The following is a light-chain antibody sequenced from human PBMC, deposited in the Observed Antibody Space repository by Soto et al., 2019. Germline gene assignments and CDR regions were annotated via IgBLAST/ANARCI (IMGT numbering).Light chain of an antibody. Sequence: SGFTESPDTLSFSPGERATLSFWASHSVTAHLAWFQQRPGQTPRLLIYDASTRAPGIPARFSGRGSGADFTLTISSLEPEDFAVYSCHQRSDSITFGQGTRLEI. J-gene: IGKJ5*01. CDR1: HSVTAH. V-gene: IGKV3-11*01. CDR2: DAS. CDR3: HQRSDSIT.